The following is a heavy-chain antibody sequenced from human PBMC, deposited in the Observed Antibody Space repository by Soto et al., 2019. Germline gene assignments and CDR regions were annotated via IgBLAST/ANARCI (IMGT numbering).Heavy chain of an antibody. CDR2: INGGGGLI. CDR3: AKTNPSKTHTSGWFDWFDP. D-gene: IGHD6-19*01. Sequence: GESLKISCAAPGFTFRSYAMTWVRQAPGKGLEWVSTINGGGGLIFYADSVEGRFTISRDNSKNTLYLQMNSLRAEDTAVYYCAKTNPSKTHTSGWFDWFDPWGQGTLVTVSS. V-gene: IGHV3-23*01. CDR1: GFTFRSYA. J-gene: IGHJ5*02.